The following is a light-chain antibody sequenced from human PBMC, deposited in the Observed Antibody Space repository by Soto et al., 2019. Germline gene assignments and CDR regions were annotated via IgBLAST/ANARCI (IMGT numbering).Light chain of an antibody. CDR3: VSWDGSLSGWV. V-gene: IGLV1-47*01. CDR1: TSNNGSDF. CDR2: RNN. Sequence: QSVLTQPPSASGTPGQKVTISCSGTTSNNGSDFLYWFQQFPGTAPILLIYRNNQRPSGVSDRFSGSKSGTSGSLAISGLQSEDEADYYCVSWDGSLSGWVFGGGTKLTVL. J-gene: IGLJ3*02.